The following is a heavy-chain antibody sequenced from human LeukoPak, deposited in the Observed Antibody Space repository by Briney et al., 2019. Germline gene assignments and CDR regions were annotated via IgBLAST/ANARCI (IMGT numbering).Heavy chain of an antibody. CDR1: VYTLTELS. J-gene: IGHJ3*02. V-gene: IGHV1-24*01. CDR2: FDPEDGET. Sequence: ASVKVSCKVSVYTLTELSMHWVRQAPGKGLEWMGGFDPEDGETIYAQKFQGRVTMTEDTSTDTAYMELSSLRSEDTAVYYCGGSLRTMIVVQGAKNDAFDIWGQGTMVTVSS. D-gene: IGHD3-22*01. CDR3: GGSLRTMIVVQGAKNDAFDI.